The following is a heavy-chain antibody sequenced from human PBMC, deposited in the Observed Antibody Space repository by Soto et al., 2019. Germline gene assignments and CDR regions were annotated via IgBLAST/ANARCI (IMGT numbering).Heavy chain of an antibody. J-gene: IGHJ5*02. CDR2: ISGSGGST. D-gene: IGHD3-3*01. Sequence: PGGSLRLSCAASGFTFSSYAMSWVRQAPGKGLEWVSAISGSGGSTYYADSVKGRFTISRDNSKNTLYLQLNSLRAEDTAVYYCAKGGRFLEWFPWLDPWGQGTLVTVSS. CDR1: GFTFSSYA. V-gene: IGHV3-23*01. CDR3: AKGGRFLEWFPWLDP.